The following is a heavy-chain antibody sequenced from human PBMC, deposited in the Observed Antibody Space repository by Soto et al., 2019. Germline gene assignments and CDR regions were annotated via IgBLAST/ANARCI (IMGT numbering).Heavy chain of an antibody. D-gene: IGHD3-16*01. CDR1: GYTFTGYY. V-gene: IGHV1-2*04. Sequence: QVQLVQSGAEVKKPGASVKVSCKASGYTFTGYYMHWERQAPGQGLEWMGWINPNSVGTNYAQKFQGWVTMSRCTSIRTAYMEWSRLRSDDTAVYYFAATPMITYGGVDRAFDIWGQGTMVTVSS. CDR3: AATPMITYGGVDRAFDI. J-gene: IGHJ3*02. CDR2: INPNSVGT.